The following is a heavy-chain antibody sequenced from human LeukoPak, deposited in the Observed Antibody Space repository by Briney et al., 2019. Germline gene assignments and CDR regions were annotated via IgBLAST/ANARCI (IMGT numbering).Heavy chain of an antibody. Sequence: GGSLGLSCAASGFTFSSYSMNWVRQAPGKGLEWVSSISISSSYIYYADSVKGRFTISRDNAKNSLYLQMNSLRAEDTAVYYCARGPQKNGHSSGYPGYFDYWGQGTLVTVSS. CDR3: ARGPQKNGHSSGYPGYFDY. D-gene: IGHD3-22*01. CDR2: ISISSSYI. CDR1: GFTFSSYS. V-gene: IGHV3-21*01. J-gene: IGHJ4*02.